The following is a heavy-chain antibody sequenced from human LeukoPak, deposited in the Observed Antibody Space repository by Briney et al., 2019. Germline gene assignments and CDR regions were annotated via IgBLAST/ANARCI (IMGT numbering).Heavy chain of an antibody. CDR3: ARGYYGSGYVDY. D-gene: IGHD3-10*01. CDR2: IDAGNGNT. Sequence: GASVKVSCKASGYTFTSYAMHWVRQAPGQRLEWMGWIDAGNGNTKYSQKFQGRVTITRDTSASTAYMELSSLRSEDTAVYYCARGYYGSGYVDYWGQGTLVTVSS. J-gene: IGHJ4*02. V-gene: IGHV1-3*01. CDR1: GYTFTSYA.